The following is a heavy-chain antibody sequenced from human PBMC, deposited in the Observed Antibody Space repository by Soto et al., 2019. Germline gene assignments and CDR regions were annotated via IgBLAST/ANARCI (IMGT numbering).Heavy chain of an antibody. CDR1: GFTFTSSA. D-gene: IGHD5-18*01. J-gene: IGHJ5*02. Sequence: GASVKVSCKASGFTFTSSAVQWVRQARGQRLEWIGWIVVGSGNTNYAQKFQERVTITRDMSTSTAYMELSGLRSDDTAVYYCARDEGYSYGFWFDPWGQGTLVTVSS. CDR2: IVVGSGNT. CDR3: ARDEGYSYGFWFDP. V-gene: IGHV1-58*01.